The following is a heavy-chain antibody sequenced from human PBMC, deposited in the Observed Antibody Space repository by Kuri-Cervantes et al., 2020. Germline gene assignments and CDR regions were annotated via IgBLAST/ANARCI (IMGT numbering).Heavy chain of an antibody. CDR2: ISGSGGRT. J-gene: IGHJ5*02. CDR3: AKDRNPTIFGVVIGFGFDP. D-gene: IGHD3-3*01. V-gene: IGHV3-23*01. CDR1: GFTFSSYA. Sequence: GESLKISCAASGFTFSSYAMSWVRQAPGKGLEWVSAISGSGGRTYYADSVKGRFTISRDNSKNTLYLQMNSLRAEDTAVYYCAKDRNPTIFGVVIGFGFDPWGQGTLVTVSS.